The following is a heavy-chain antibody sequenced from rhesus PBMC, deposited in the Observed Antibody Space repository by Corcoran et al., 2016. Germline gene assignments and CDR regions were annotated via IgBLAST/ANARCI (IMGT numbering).Heavy chain of an antibody. CDR1: GYTFTYRY. V-gene: IGHV1-69*01. CDR2: NTPSKGNT. D-gene: IGHD4-29*01. Sequence: EMQLVQSEAEVKKPGASVKISCKASGYTFTYRYLHWLRQTPGQGLEWKGRNTPSKGNTNYAQKFQNRPTITRDRSMSTAYMELSSLRSEDTALYYCAGSSDGWYFDIWGPGTPITISS. CDR3: AGSSDGWYFDI. J-gene: IGHJ2*01.